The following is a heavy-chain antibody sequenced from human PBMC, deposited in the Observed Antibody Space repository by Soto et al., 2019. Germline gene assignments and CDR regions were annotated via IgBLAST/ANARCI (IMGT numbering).Heavy chain of an antibody. V-gene: IGHV4-30-4*02. D-gene: IGHD6-13*01. CDR2: IYYSGST. CDR1: GGSISSGDYY. J-gene: IGHJ6*02. Sequence: SDTLSITCTVSGGSISSGDYYWSWIRQPPGKGLEWIGYIYYSGSTYYNPSLKSRVTISVDTSKNQFSLKLSSVTAADTAVYYCARDRAAAGHYYYYGMDVWGQGPRSPSP. CDR3: ARDRAAAGHYYYYGMDV.